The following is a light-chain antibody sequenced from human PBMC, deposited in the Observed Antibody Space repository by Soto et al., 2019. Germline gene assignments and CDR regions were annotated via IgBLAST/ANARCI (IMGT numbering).Light chain of an antibody. J-gene: IGKJ1*01. Sequence: DIQMTQSPSTLSASVGDRVTITCRASRTISSWLAWYQQKAGKAPKLLIYDASSLESGVPSRFSGSVSGKEFTLTISSLQPDDFATYYCQQYNSYWTFGQGPKVEIK. CDR2: DAS. CDR1: RTISSW. CDR3: QQYNSYWT. V-gene: IGKV1-5*01.